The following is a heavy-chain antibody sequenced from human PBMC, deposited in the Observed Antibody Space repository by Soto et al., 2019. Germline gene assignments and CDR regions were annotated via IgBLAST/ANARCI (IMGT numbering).Heavy chain of an antibody. CDR2: MNPNSGNT. Sequence: ASVKVSYKASGYTFTSYDINWVRQATGQGLEWMGWMNPNSGNTGYAQKFQGRVTMTRNTSISTAYMELSSLRSEDTAVYYCAREFTMVRGKRYYGMDVWGQGTTVTVSS. J-gene: IGHJ6*02. CDR3: AREFTMVRGKRYYGMDV. CDR1: GYTFTSYD. D-gene: IGHD3-10*01. V-gene: IGHV1-8*01.